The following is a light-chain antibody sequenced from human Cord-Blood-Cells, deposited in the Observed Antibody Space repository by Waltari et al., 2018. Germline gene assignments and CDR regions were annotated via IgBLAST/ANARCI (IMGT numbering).Light chain of an antibody. J-gene: IGKJ4*01. Sequence: EIVMTHSPATLSLSHGESANLPCRASQSVSSSYLSWYQQKPGQAPRLLIYGASTRATGIPARFSGSGSGTDFTLTISSLQPEYFAVYYCQQDYNLPLTFGGGTKVEIK. CDR2: GAS. V-gene: IGKV3D-7*01. CDR3: QQDYNLPLT. CDR1: QSVSSSY.